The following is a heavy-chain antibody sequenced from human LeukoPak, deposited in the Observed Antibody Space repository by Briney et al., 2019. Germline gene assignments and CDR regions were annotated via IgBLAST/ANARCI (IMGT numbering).Heavy chain of an antibody. D-gene: IGHD2/OR15-2a*01. CDR2: IGTNEART. J-gene: IGHJ1*01. CDR3: AKDLDSTDLYDNAD. Sequence: PGGSLRLSCVASGFTFSRYSMNWVRQTPGKRLEWVSLIGTNEARTHYADSVKGRFTISRDNYKNTLFLQMHNVRAEDTAVYYCAKDLDSTDLYDNADWGQGTIVTVSS. CDR1: GFTFSRYS. V-gene: IGHV3-23*01.